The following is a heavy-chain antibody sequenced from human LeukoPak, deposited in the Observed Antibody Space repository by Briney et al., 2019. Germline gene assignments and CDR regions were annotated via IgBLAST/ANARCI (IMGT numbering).Heavy chain of an antibody. J-gene: IGHJ4*02. CDR3: ARVEDGLFDY. CDR2: ISSYNGNT. Sequence: ASVKVSFKASGYTFPSYGINWVGQPPGQGLEWMGFISSYNGNTNYAQKLQGRVSMTTDTSTSTAYMELRSLRSDDTAVYYCARVEDGLFDYWGQGTLVTVSS. D-gene: IGHD5-24*01. CDR1: GYTFPSYG. V-gene: IGHV1-18*01.